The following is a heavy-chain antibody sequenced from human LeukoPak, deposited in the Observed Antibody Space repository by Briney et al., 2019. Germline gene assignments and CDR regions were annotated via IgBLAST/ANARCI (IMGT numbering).Heavy chain of an antibody. CDR2: ISYDGSNK. V-gene: IGHV3-30*03. CDR3: ARATAMVPKHYFDY. Sequence: PGGSLRLSCAASGFTFSSYGMHWVRQAPGKGLEWVAVISYDGSNKYYADSVKGRFTISRDNSKNTLYLQMNSLRAEDTAVYYCARATAMVPKHYFDYWGQGTLVTVSS. D-gene: IGHD5-18*01. J-gene: IGHJ4*02. CDR1: GFTFSSYG.